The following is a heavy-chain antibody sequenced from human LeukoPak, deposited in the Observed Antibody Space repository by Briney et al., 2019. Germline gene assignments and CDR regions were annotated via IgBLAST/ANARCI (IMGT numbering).Heavy chain of an antibody. D-gene: IGHD5-18*01. V-gene: IGHV3-30*18. CDR2: ISYDGSNK. J-gene: IGHJ3*02. CDR1: GFTFSSYG. CDR3: AKDNSYGHVGAFDI. Sequence: GGSLRLSCAASGFTFSSYGMHWVRQAPGKGLEWVAVISYDGSNKYYADSVKGRFTISRDNSKNTLYLQMNSLRAEDTAVYYCAKDNSYGHVGAFDIWGQGTMVTVSS.